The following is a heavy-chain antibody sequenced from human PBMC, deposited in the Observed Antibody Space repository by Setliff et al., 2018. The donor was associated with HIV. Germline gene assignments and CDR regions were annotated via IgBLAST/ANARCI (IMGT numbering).Heavy chain of an antibody. CDR2: ISSSSRSK. Sequence: GGSLRLSCAVSGFTFISYGMYWVRQAPGKGLEWVSSISSSSRSKYYADSVKGRFTISRDNAKNSLYLQMNSLRAADTAVYYCARVSKTYWYSIPRDYYHHMDVWGKGTTVTVSS. V-gene: IGHV3-21*01. CDR3: ARVSKTYWYSIPRDYYHHMDV. D-gene: IGHD2-8*02. J-gene: IGHJ6*03. CDR1: GFTFISYG.